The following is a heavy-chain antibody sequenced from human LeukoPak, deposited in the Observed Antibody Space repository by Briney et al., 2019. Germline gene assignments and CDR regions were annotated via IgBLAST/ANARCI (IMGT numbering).Heavy chain of an antibody. CDR3: AGGQLTPNWFDP. D-gene: IGHD6-13*01. Sequence: SETLSLTCTVSGGSISSYYWSWIRQPPGKGLEWIGYIYYSGSTNYNPSLKSRVTTSVDTSKNQFSLKLSSVTAADTAVYYCAGGQLTPNWFDPWGQGTLVTVSS. V-gene: IGHV4-59*01. CDR2: IYYSGST. J-gene: IGHJ5*02. CDR1: GGSISSYY.